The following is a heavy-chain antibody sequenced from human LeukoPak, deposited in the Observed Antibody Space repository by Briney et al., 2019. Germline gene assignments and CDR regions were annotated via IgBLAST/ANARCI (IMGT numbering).Heavy chain of an antibody. CDR1: GFTFSNAW. J-gene: IGHJ4*02. V-gene: IGHV3-15*07. Sequence: GGSLRLSCAGSGFTFSNAWMNWVRQAPGKGLEWVGRIKSKPDGETTVYAAPVKGRFTISRDDSRNMVSLQMNGLKTEDTAIYYCATGGYYFDYWGQGTLVTVS. CDR3: ATGGYYFDY. CDR2: IKSKPDGETT.